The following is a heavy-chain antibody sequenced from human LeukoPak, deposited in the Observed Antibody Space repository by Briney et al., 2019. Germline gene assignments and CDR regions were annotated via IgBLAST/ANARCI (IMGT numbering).Heavy chain of an antibody. CDR1: GGAISSYY. CDR3: ARAGYSSSWYVGEYYFDY. Sequence: SETLSLTCTVSGGAISSYYWSWLRQPPGKGLEWIGYIYYSGSINYNPFLKSRVTISVDTSKNQFSLKLSSVTAAGTAVYYCARAGYSSSWYVGEYYFDYWGQGTLVTVSS. CDR2: IYYSGSI. J-gene: IGHJ4*02. D-gene: IGHD6-13*01. V-gene: IGHV4-59*08.